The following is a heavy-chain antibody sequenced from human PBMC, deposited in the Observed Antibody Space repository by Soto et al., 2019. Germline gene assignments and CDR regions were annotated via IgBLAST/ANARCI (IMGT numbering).Heavy chain of an antibody. Sequence: QVQLQESGPGLVKPSGTLSLTCAVSGGSISSSFRWNWVRQPPGQGLEGIGRLYHGGSTNYNPSLKNRVTTSLDKSKNQFSLKLTSVTAADTGVYYCVSSLNYDFWRDGGEHDSCDQGGQGTLVSVSS. CDR3: VSSLNYDFWRDGGEHDSCDQ. J-gene: IGHJ4*02. CDR2: LYHGGST. D-gene: IGHD3-3*01. CDR1: GGSISSSFR. V-gene: IGHV4-4*02.